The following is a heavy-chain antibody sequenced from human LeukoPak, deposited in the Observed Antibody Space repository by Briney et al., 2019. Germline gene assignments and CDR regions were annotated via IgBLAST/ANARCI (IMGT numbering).Heavy chain of an antibody. V-gene: IGHV1-18*01. D-gene: IGHD3-3*01. J-gene: IGHJ4*02. CDR3: ARDYDFWSGYLGLDY. CDR2: ISAYNGNT. CDR1: GYTFSSYG. Sequence: ASVKVSSKASGYTFSSYGISWVRQAPGQGLEWMGWISAYNGNTNYTQKLQGRVTMTTDTSTSTAYMELRSLRSDDTAVYYCARDYDFWSGYLGLDYWGQGTLVTVSS.